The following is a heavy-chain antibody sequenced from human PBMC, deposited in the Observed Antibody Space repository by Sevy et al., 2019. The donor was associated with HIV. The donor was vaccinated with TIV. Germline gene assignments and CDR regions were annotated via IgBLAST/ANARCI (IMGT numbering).Heavy chain of an antibody. Sequence: GGSLRLSCAASGFTFSDYYMSWIRQAPGKGLEWVSYISSSGSTIYYADSVKGRFTISRDNAKNSLYLQMNSLRAEDTAVYYCARALWGIYDYVWGSYRPSYFDYWGQGTLVTVSS. J-gene: IGHJ4*02. D-gene: IGHD3-16*02. CDR3: ARALWGIYDYVWGSYRPSYFDY. V-gene: IGHV3-11*01. CDR2: ISSSGSTI. CDR1: GFTFSDYY.